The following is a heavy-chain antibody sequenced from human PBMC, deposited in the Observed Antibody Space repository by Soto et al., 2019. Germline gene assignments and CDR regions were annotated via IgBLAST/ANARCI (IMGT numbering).Heavy chain of an antibody. CDR3: ARIPPDIVVVPAAIFESSSSFDC. Sequence: QVQLVQSGAEVKKSGASVKVSCKASGYTFISYGISWVRQAPGQGLEWMGWISAYTGNTNYAQKFQGRVTMTTDTSTNTAYMELRSLRSDDTAVYYCARIPPDIVVVPAAIFESSSSFDCWGQGTLVTVSS. CDR2: ISAYTGNT. V-gene: IGHV1-18*01. J-gene: IGHJ4*02. CDR1: GYTFISYG. D-gene: IGHD2-2*02.